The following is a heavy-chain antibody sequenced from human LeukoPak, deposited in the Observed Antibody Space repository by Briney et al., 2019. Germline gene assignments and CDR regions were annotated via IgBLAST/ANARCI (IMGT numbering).Heavy chain of an antibody. J-gene: IGHJ4*02. D-gene: IGHD6-19*01. Sequence: KPSETLSLTCTVSGGSISSGGYYWSWLRQPAGKGLEWIGRIYTSGSTNYNPSLKSRVTMSVDTSKNQFSLKLSSVTAADTAVYYCATVAGRNDYWGQGTLVTVSS. CDR2: IYTSGST. V-gene: IGHV4-61*02. CDR3: ATVAGRNDY. CDR1: GGSISSGGYY.